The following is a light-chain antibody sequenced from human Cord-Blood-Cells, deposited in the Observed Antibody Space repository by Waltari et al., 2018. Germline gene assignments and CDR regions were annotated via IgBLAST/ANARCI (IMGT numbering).Light chain of an antibody. J-gene: IGLJ2*01. CDR3: QAWDSSTVV. CDR2: QDS. V-gene: IGLV3-1*01. CDR1: KLGDKY. Sequence: SYELTHPPSASVSPGQTASITCSGVKLGDKYGCGYQQKPGQSPVLVIYQDSKRPPGIPERFSGSNSGNTATLTISGTQAMDEADYYCQAWDSSTVVFGGGTKLTVL.